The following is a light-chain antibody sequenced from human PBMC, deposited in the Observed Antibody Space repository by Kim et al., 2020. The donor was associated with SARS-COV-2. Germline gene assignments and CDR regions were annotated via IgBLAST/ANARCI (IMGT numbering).Light chain of an antibody. J-gene: IGLJ3*02. Sequence: GWTVTLTCGLSSGSVSTSYYPSWYQQTPGQAPRTLIYSTNTRSSGVPDRFSGSILGNKAALTITGAQADDESDYYCVLYMGSGIWVFGGGTQLTV. CDR2: STN. CDR3: VLYMGSGIWV. CDR1: SGSVSTSYY. V-gene: IGLV8-61*01.